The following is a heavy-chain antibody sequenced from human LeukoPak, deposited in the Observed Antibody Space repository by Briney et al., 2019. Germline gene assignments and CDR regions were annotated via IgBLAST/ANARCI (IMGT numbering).Heavy chain of an antibody. CDR3: TTPEFGESIGADY. CDR1: GFPFKNAW. J-gene: IGHJ4*02. V-gene: IGHV3-15*05. CDR2: IKTKSEGETR. Sequence: GGSLRLSCTASGFPFKNAWMSWVRQAPGKGLEWVGRIKTKSEGETRDYAAPVKGRSTISRDDSKDTVYLQINSLKTEDTAVYYCTTPEFGESIGADYWGQGTLVTVSS. D-gene: IGHD3-10*01.